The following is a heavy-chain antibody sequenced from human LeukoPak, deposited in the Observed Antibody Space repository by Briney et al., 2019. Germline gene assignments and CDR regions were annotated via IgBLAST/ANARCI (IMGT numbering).Heavy chain of an antibody. V-gene: IGHV3-7*03. CDR1: GFTFSRSW. CDR2: IKQDGSEK. CDR3: AKDGDGYDL. Sequence: GGSLRLSCTASGFTFSRSWMSWLRQVPGKGLEWVANIKQDGSEKYYVDAVKGRFTISRDNAKNALYLQLSSLRVEDTAIYYCAKDGDGYDLWGQGTLVTVSS. J-gene: IGHJ4*02. D-gene: IGHD5-12*01.